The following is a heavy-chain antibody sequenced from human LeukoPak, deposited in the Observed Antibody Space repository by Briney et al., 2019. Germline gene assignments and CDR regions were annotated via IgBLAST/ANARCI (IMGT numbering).Heavy chain of an antibody. CDR3: TRFRGSGSSTLYSFDY. Sequence: GGSLRLSCAASQFTFNDNAMSWVRQAPGKGLEWVSGLSGDSSSIYYAASVKGRFTISRDNSKNMLYLQMNSLRAEDTAVYYCTRFRGSGSSTLYSFDYWGQGSLVTVAP. CDR1: QFTFNDNA. J-gene: IGHJ4*02. CDR2: LSGDSSSI. V-gene: IGHV3-23*01. D-gene: IGHD3-10*01.